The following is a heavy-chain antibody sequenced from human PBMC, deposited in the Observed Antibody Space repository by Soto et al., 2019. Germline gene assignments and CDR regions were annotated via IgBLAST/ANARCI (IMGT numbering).Heavy chain of an antibody. D-gene: IGHD6-6*01. J-gene: IGHJ6*03. CDR2: IKSKTDGGTT. Sequence: EVQLVESGGGLVKPGGSLRLSCAASGFTFSNAWMSWVRQAPGKGLEWVGRIKSKTDGGTTDYAEPVKGRFTISRDDSKNTLYLQMNSLKTEDTAVYYCTTDALLPPEYSSSLYYYYYMDVWGKGTTVTVSS. CDR3: TTDALLPPEYSSSLYYYYYMDV. CDR1: GFTFSNAW. V-gene: IGHV3-15*01.